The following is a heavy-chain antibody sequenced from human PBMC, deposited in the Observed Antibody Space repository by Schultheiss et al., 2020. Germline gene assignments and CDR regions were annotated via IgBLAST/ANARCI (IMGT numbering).Heavy chain of an antibody. V-gene: IGHV4-39*07. J-gene: IGHJ4*02. CDR1: GDSISSSSYY. CDR2: INHSGST. Sequence: AETMSLTCTVSGDSISSSSYYWSWIRQPPGKGLEWIGEINHSGSTNYTPSLKSRVTISVDTSKNQFSLKLSSVTAADTAVYYCARAYYGDTLGYWGQGTLGTVSS. D-gene: IGHD4-17*01. CDR3: ARAYYGDTLGY.